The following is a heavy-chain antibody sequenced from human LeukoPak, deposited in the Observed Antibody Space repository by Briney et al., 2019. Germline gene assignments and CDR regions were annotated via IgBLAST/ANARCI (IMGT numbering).Heavy chain of an antibody. CDR3: ARGYVSSNWYKEDAFDV. D-gene: IGHD6-13*01. CDR1: GGAISSGGYY. J-gene: IGHJ3*01. CDR2: ICHSGTT. Sequence: SQTLSLTCSVSGGAISSGGYYWSWVRQPPGMGLEWIAYICHSGTTNYNPSLQSRVTILVDLSKNQFSLKLSSVTAADTAVYYCARGYVSSNWYKEDAFDVWGQGTMVTVSS. V-gene: IGHV4-30-2*01.